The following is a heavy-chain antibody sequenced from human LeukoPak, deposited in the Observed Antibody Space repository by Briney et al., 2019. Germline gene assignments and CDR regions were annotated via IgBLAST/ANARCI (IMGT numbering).Heavy chain of an antibody. CDR3: ARGGSYLSAFDI. CDR2: IYSGGST. CDR1: GFTVSSNY. J-gene: IGHJ3*02. D-gene: IGHD1-26*01. V-gene: IGHV3-53*01. Sequence: GGSLRLSCAASGFTVSSNYMSWVRRAPGKGLEWVSIIYSGGSTFYADSVKGRFTISRDNSKNTLYLQMNSLRAEDTAVYYCARGGSYLSAFDIWGQGTMVTVPS.